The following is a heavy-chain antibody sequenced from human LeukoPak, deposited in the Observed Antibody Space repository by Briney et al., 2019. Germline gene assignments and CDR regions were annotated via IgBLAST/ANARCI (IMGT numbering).Heavy chain of an antibody. Sequence: GGSLRLSCAASGFTFRSYAMSWVRQAPGMGLEWVFAISNSGVSTHYADSVKGRFTISRDNSKNTLYLQMNSLRAEDTAVYYCAKDWGFPGYFDLWGRGTLVTVSS. CDR1: GFTFRSYA. J-gene: IGHJ2*01. D-gene: IGHD3-16*01. V-gene: IGHV3-23*01. CDR2: ISNSGVST. CDR3: AKDWGFPGYFDL.